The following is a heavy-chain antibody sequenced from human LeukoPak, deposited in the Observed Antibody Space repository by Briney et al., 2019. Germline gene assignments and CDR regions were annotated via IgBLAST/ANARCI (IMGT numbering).Heavy chain of an antibody. J-gene: IGHJ5*02. CDR1: GYTFTSYD. Sequence: GASVKVSCKASGYTFTSYDINWVRQATGQWLEWMGWMNPNSGNTGYAQKFQGRVTMTRNTSISTAYMELSSLRSEDTAVYYCARGSLYYDILTGFPRVGWFDPWGQGTLVTVSS. CDR3: ARGSLYYDILTGFPRVGWFDP. V-gene: IGHV1-8*01. CDR2: MNPNSGNT. D-gene: IGHD3-9*01.